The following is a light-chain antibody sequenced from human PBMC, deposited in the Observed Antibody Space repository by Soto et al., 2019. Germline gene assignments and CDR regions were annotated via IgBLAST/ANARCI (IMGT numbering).Light chain of an antibody. CDR2: DAS. CDR1: QSVSSN. V-gene: IGKV3-15*01. J-gene: IGKJ1*01. Sequence: EIVMTQSPATLSVSPGEGATLSCRASQSVSSNLAWYQQKPGQAPRLLIYDASRRATGIAARFSGSGSGTGFTLTISSLQSEDFAVYYCQQYNNWPRGTFGQGTKVEIK. CDR3: QQYNNWPRGT.